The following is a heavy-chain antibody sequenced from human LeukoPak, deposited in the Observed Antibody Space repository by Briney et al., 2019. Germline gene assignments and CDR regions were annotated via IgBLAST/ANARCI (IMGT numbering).Heavy chain of an antibody. Sequence: SSETLSLTCTVSGGSISSSSYYWGWIRQPPGKGLEWIGSTYYSGSTYYNPSLKSRATLSVDTSKNQFSLKLSSVTAADTAVYXXXXNLXTLLWFGELLYSDAFDIWGQGTMVTVSS. CDR1: GGSISSSSYY. CDR2: TYYSGST. V-gene: IGHV4-39*01. J-gene: IGHJ3*02. D-gene: IGHD3-10*01. CDR3: XXNLXTLLWFGELLYSDAFDI.